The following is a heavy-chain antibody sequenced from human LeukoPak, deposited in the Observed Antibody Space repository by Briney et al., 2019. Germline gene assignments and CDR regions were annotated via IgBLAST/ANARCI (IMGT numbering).Heavy chain of an antibody. J-gene: IGHJ6*03. CDR1: GFNFSGSA. D-gene: IGHD6-13*01. V-gene: IGHV3-73*01. CDR2: IRNKANNYAT. Sequence: GGSLRLSCAASGFNFSGSAMHWVRQASGKGLEWIGRIRNKANNYATAYAASVKGRFTISRDDSKNTAYLQMNSLKTEDTAVYYCTKVDSSSWPPYYYYYMDVWGKGTTVTVSS. CDR3: TKVDSSSWPPYYYYYMDV.